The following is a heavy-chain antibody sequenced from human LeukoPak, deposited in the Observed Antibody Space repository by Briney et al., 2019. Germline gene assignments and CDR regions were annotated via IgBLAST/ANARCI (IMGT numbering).Heavy chain of an antibody. D-gene: IGHD6-6*01. CDR3: ARASSSIAALALTLTDYYYMDV. CDR2: MNPNSGNT. Sequence: GASVKVSCKASGYTFTNYDINWVRQATGQGLEWMGRMNPNSGNTGYAQKLQGRVTITRNTSISTAYMELSSLRSEDTAVYYCARASSSIAALALTLTDYYYMDVWGKGTTVTVSS. J-gene: IGHJ6*03. V-gene: IGHV1-8*03. CDR1: GYTFTNYD.